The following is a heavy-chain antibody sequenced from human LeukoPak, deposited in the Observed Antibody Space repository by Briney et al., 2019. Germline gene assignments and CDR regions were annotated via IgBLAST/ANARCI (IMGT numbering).Heavy chain of an antibody. Sequence: ASVKVSCTASGYTFTSYDINWVRQATGQGLEWMGWMNPNSGNTGYAQKFQGRVTMTRNTSISTAYMELSSLRSEDTAVYYCARGRYYDILTGYYRPYYYGMDVWGQGTTVTVSS. CDR2: MNPNSGNT. CDR3: ARGRYYDILTGYYRPYYYGMDV. J-gene: IGHJ6*02. V-gene: IGHV1-8*01. D-gene: IGHD3-9*01. CDR1: GYTFTSYD.